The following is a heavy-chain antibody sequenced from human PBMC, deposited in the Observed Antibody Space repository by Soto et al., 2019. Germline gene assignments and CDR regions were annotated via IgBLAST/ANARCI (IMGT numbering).Heavy chain of an antibody. Sequence: GGSLRLACKGSGFIFGDYAMSWFRQAPGKGLERVGFIKSKAYGGTAEYAASVKGRFTISRDDAESIAYLQMNSLKIEDTAVYYCSSHRSSFIFFWGITIGDYYYNRMDVSGQLTTVTVSS. J-gene: IGHJ6*02. D-gene: IGHD3-10*01. CDR3: SSHRSSFIFFWGITIGDYYYNRMDV. CDR1: GFIFGDYA. V-gene: IGHV3-49*03. CDR2: IKSKAYGGTA.